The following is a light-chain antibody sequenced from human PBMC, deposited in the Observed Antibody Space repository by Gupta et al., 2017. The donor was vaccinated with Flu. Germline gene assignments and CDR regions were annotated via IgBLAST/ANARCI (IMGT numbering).Light chain of an antibody. V-gene: IGKV4-1*01. CDR3: QQYYSSPKT. CDR2: WAS. CDR1: QSVLYSSTNQNY. Sequence: DIVMTQSPDSLAVSLGERATINCKSSQSVLYSSTNQNYLSWYQQKPRQPPKLLIYWASTRESGVPDRFSGSGSGTDFTLTISSLQAEDVAVYYCQQYYSSPKTFGQGTKVEIK. J-gene: IGKJ1*01.